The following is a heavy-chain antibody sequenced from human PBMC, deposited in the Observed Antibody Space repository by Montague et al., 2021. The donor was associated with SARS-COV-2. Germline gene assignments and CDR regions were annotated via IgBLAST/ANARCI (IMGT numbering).Heavy chain of an antibody. J-gene: IGHJ4*02. CDR1: GASINSYENW. V-gene: IGHV4-4*02. CDR2: IYHIGAF. Sequence: SETLSLTCAVSGASINSYENWWSWVRQPPGKGLEWIGEIYHIGAFNYNPSLTSRVTISIDTSRNQLSLRLSSVIAADTAVYYCARHSRRWLQLIAPFFDYWGQGTLVTVSS. CDR3: ARHSRRWLQLIAPFFDY. D-gene: IGHD5-24*01.